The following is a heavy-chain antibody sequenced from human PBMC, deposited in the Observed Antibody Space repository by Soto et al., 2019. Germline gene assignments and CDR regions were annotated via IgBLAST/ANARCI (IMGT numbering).Heavy chain of an antibody. CDR1: GFTFSSYW. V-gene: IGHV3-74*01. J-gene: IGHJ4*02. CDR2: INSDGSST. D-gene: IGHD3-22*01. Sequence: GSLRLSCAASGFTFSSYWMHWVRQAPGKGLVWVSRINSDGSSTSYADSVKGRFTISRDNAKNTLYLQMNSLRAEDTAVYYCAREGAWYYDSSGNDYWGQGTLVTVSS. CDR3: AREGAWYYDSSGNDY.